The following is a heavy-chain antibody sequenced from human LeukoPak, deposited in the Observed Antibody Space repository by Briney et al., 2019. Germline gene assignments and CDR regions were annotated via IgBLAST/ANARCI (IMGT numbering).Heavy chain of an antibody. CDR1: GFTFSSYA. D-gene: IGHD1/OR15-1a*01. Sequence: PGGSLRLSCAAPGFTFSSYAMSWVRQAPGKGLEWVSVISGSGGSTYYADSVKGRFTISRDNSQNTLFLQMNSLRAEDTAVYYCAKDRTHNGITGTTFDYWGQGTLVTVSS. V-gene: IGHV3-23*01. J-gene: IGHJ4*02. CDR3: AKDRTHNGITGTTFDY. CDR2: ISGSGGST.